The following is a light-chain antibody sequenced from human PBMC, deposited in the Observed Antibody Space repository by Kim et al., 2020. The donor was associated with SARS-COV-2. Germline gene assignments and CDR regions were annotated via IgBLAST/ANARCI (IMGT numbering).Light chain of an antibody. CDR2: RNN. V-gene: IGLV10-54*01. CDR3: SAWDTSLNGWV. Sequence: RRTATLTCTGNGNNVGNQGAVWLRQHQGHPPKFLSYRNNYRPSGVSERLSASRSGNTASLTITELQPEDEADYYCSAWDTSLNGWVFGGGTKLAVL. J-gene: IGLJ3*02. CDR1: GNNVGNQG.